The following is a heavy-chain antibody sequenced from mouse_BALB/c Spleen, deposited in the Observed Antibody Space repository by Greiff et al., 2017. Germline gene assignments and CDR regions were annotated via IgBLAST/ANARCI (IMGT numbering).Heavy chain of an antibody. J-gene: IGHJ4*01. Sequence: DVHLVESGGGLVKLGGSLKLSCAASGFTFSSYYMSWVRQTPEKRLELVAAINSNGGSTYYPDTVKGRFTISRDNAKNTLYLQMSSLKSEDTALYYCARVLTGTSAMDYWGQGTSVTVSS. CDR1: GFTFSSYY. CDR2: INSNGGST. V-gene: IGHV5-6-2*01. D-gene: IGHD4-1*01. CDR3: ARVLTGTSAMDY.